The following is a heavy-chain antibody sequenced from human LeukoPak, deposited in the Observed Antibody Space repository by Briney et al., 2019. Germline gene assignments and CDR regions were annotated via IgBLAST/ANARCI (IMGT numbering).Heavy chain of an antibody. CDR2: INPNSGGT. Sequence: ASVKVSCKASGYTFTSYGISWVRQAPGQGLEWMGWINPNSGGTNYAQKFQGRVTMTRDTSISTAYMELSRLRSDDTAVYYCARDLRKRPYDSSGYYYVPWGQGTLVTVSS. CDR3: ARDLRKRPYDSSGYYYVP. CDR1: GYTFTSYG. D-gene: IGHD3-22*01. J-gene: IGHJ5*02. V-gene: IGHV1-2*02.